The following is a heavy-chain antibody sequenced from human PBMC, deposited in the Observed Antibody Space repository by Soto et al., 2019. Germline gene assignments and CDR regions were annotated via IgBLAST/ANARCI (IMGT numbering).Heavy chain of an antibody. Sequence: EVQLLESGGGLVQPGGSLRLSCAASGFTFSSYAMSLVRQAPGKGLDWVSSISGSGGSTYYADSVKGRCTISRDNSKTTLYPQMNSLRAEDTAVYYCAKDTQKYQLPIYSAQGTLATVSS. CDR3: AKDTQKYQLPIY. J-gene: IGHJ4*02. CDR2: ISGSGGST. CDR1: GFTFSSYA. D-gene: IGHD2-2*01. V-gene: IGHV3-23*01.